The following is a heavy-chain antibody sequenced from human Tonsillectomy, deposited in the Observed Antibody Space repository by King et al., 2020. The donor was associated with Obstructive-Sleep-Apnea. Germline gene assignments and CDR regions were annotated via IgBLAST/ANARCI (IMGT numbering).Heavy chain of an antibody. Sequence: VQLVESGGGVAQPERSLRLSCAASEFTFSAYAMYWVRQAPGKGLEWVAAISYDGTNKNYADSVRGRFTISRDNSKNTLYLQMNSLRVEDTAAYYCARDLSGDYYDSSGIDYWGQGTLVTVSS. CDR1: EFTFSAYA. J-gene: IGHJ4*02. CDR3: ARDLSGDYYDSSGIDY. D-gene: IGHD3-22*01. V-gene: IGHV3-30-3*01. CDR2: ISYDGTNK.